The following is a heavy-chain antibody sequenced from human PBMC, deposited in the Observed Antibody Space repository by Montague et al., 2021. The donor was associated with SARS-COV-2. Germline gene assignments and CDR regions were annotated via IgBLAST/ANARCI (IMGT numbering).Heavy chain of an antibody. V-gene: IGHV4-59*08. Sequence: SETLSLTCTVSGGSISSYYWSWIRQHPGKGLEWIGYIYYSGSTNYNPSLKSRVTISVDTAKNQFSLKLSSVTAADTDVYYGPRLEAGDCSGGSCYSSWFDPWGQGTLVTVSS. CDR2: IYYSGST. CDR3: PRLEAGDCSGGSCYSSWFDP. D-gene: IGHD2-15*01. J-gene: IGHJ5*02. CDR1: GGSISSYY.